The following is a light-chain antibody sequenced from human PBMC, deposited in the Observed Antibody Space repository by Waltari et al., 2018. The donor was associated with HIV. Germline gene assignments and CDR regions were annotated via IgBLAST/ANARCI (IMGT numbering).Light chain of an antibody. CDR2: SAT. CDR1: QNINTY. J-gene: IGKJ3*01. Sequence: DIQLTQSPSSLSASIGDRVTITCRASQNINTYLTWYQQKPGKAPKALIYSATTLQSGVPSRFTGSGSGTDFTLTITSLQPEDFGTYFCQQSYTSPTFGPGTTVDLK. V-gene: IGKV1-39*01. CDR3: QQSYTSPT.